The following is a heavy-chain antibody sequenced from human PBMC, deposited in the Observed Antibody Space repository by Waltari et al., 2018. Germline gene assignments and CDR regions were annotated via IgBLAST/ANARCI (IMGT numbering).Heavy chain of an antibody. J-gene: IGHJ5*02. CDR3: ARHKRGINWFDP. Sequence: QLQLQESGPRLVKPSETLSLTCAVSGRSITNDDSYWGWIRQPPGKELEWIGSISYDGNTYLSPPFKRRFPLSVDTSKNQFSLTLTSVTAADTALYYCARHKRGINWFDPWGQGILVTVSS. CDR1: GRSITNDDSY. CDR2: ISYDGNT. V-gene: IGHV4-39*01.